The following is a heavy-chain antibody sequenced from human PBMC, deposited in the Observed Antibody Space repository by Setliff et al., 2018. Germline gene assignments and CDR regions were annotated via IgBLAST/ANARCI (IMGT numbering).Heavy chain of an antibody. CDR2: LSDDGSNE. D-gene: IGHD3-10*01. CDR3: FGAGTCSY. Sequence: LRLSCAASGFTVSSFSMHWVRQAPVKGLDWVATLSDDGSNEFYADSVKGRFTIFGDNSKNSLSLQMNSLRTEDTAVYYCFGAGTCSYWGQGTLVTVSS. V-gene: IGHV3-30*03. J-gene: IGHJ4*02. CDR1: GFTVSSFS.